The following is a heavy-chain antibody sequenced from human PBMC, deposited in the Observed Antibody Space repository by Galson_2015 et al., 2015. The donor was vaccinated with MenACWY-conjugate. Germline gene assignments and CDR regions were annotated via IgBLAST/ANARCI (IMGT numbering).Heavy chain of an antibody. CDR3: VGGRSGWRGMDI. V-gene: IGHV3-74*03. CDR2: ICAGGISI. D-gene: IGHD3-3*01. CDR1: GFDFCNYC. Sequence: LILSCDTSGFDFCNYCVHWVRQGPGEGLEGVSGICAGGISIMDGDAVWGRFTISRDDAQNTLYHQMDGLRADDTAVYFCVGGRSGWRGMDIWGQGTTVTVSS. J-gene: IGHJ6*02.